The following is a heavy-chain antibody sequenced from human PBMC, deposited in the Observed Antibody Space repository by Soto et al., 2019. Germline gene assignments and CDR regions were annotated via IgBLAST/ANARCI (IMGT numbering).Heavy chain of an antibody. J-gene: IGHJ6*02. D-gene: IGHD1-26*01. CDR1: GYTFTSYD. CDR3: ARQWEQSGYYYGMDV. V-gene: IGHV1-8*01. CDR2: MSPNSGNT. Sequence: QVQLVQSGAEVKKPGASVKVSCKASGYTFTSYDINWVRQATGQGLEWMGWMSPNSGNTGYAQKFQGRVTMTRDTSISTDYMELSSLRSEDTAVYYCARQWEQSGYYYGMDVWGQGTTVTVSS.